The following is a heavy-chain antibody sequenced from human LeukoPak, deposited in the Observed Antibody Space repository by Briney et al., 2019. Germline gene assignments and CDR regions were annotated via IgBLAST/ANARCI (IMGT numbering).Heavy chain of an antibody. CDR1: GFAFSSYG. Sequence: GGSLRLSCAASGFAFSSYGMHWVRQAPGKGLEWVAVISYDGTNKYYADSVKGRFTISRDNSKNTLYLQMNSLRAEDTAVYYCARDRYCSGGSCPDYYYGMDVWGQGTTVTVSS. CDR3: ARDRYCSGGSCPDYYYGMDV. J-gene: IGHJ6*02. CDR2: ISYDGTNK. V-gene: IGHV3-30*03. D-gene: IGHD2-15*01.